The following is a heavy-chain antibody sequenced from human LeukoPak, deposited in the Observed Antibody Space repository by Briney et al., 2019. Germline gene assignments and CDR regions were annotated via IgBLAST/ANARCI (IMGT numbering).Heavy chain of an antibody. J-gene: IGHJ4*02. CDR1: GFTFSYYD. D-gene: IGHD2-15*01. Sequence: GGSLRLSCAASGFTFSYYDMSWVRQAPGKGLEWVSSISSSSSYIYYADSVKGRFTTSRDNAKNSLYLQMNSLRAEDTAVYYCARGNVVVVAATGYYWGQGTLVTVSS. CDR2: ISSSSSYI. V-gene: IGHV3-21*01. CDR3: ARGNVVVVAATGYY.